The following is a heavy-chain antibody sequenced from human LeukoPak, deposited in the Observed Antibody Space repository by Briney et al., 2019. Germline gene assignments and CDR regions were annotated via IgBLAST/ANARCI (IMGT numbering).Heavy chain of an antibody. CDR1: GGPFGVYY. D-gene: IGHD3-10*01. CDR3: AGPGAGDLDY. Sequence: SETLSLTCAVYGGPFGVYYWSWLRQPPGKGLEWIGEINHSGSTNYNPSLKSRVTISVDTSKSHFSLKLSSVTAADTAVYYCAGPGAGDLDYWGQGTLVTVSS. CDR2: INHSGST. J-gene: IGHJ4*02. V-gene: IGHV4-34*01.